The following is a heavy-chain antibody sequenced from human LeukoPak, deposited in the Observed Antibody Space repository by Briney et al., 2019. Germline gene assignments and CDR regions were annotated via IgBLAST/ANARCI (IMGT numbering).Heavy chain of an antibody. CDR2: IYHSGST. Sequence: PSETLSLTCTVSGYSISSGYYWGWIRQPPGKGLEWIGSIYHSGSTYYNPSLKSRVTISVDTSKNQFSLKLSSVTAADTAVYYCARLRTMVRGFRGQTPGDDYWGQGTLVTVSS. CDR3: ARLRTMVRGFRGQTPGDDY. CDR1: GYSISSGYY. J-gene: IGHJ4*02. V-gene: IGHV4-38-2*02. D-gene: IGHD3-10*01.